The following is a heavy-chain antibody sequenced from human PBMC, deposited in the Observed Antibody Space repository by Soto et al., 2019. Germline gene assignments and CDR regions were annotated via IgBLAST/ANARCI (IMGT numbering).Heavy chain of an antibody. Sequence: EVQLLESGGGLVQPGGSLRLSCAASGLTSSDSAMSWVRQAPGKGLEWVSAISGAGGSTYYADSVKGRFTISRDNFKKMRYLQMNSLRVEDTAVYYCEKFLAAPSCKGTYERDVCGQGPTVIVS. CDR2: ISGAGGST. CDR1: GLTSSDSA. D-gene: IGHD6-6*01. CDR3: EKFLAAPSCKGTYERDV. V-gene: IGHV3-23*01. J-gene: IGHJ6*02.